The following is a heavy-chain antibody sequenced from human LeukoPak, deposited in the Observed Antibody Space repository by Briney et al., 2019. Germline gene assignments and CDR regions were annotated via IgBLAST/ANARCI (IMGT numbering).Heavy chain of an antibody. D-gene: IGHD2-2*01. J-gene: IGHJ4*02. CDR2: INPNDGDT. V-gene: IGHV1-2*02. Sequence: ASVKVSCRASGYTFTDYYTHWVRQAPGQGFEWMGWINPNDGDTNYAQKFQGRVTMTRDTSISTAHMEVSRLRSDDTAVYYCARANFLYCSSTTCLFDYWGQGTLVTVSS. CDR3: ARANFLYCSSTTCLFDY. CDR1: GYTFTDYY.